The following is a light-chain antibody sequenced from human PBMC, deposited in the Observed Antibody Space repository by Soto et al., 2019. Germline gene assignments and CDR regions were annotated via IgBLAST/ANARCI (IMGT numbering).Light chain of an antibody. CDR1: QDISGW. Sequence: DLQMTQSPSSVSASVRDRVTITCRASQDISGWLAWFQQKPGTAPKLLIYAASSLSSGVPSRFSGSGSGTDFTLTISSLRPEDFATYYCQQFASFPYTFGQGTKLEI. CDR2: AAS. J-gene: IGKJ2*01. CDR3: QQFASFPYT. V-gene: IGKV1-12*01.